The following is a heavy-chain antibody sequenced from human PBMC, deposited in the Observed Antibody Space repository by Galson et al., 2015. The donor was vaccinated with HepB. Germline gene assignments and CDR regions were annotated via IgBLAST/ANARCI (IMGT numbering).Heavy chain of an antibody. V-gene: IGHV3-66*03. Sequence: SLRLSCAASGFTVSNYYMTGVRQAPGKGLEWVTVIFKNGRIFHTDSVKGRLSSSRDDSKNTVDLEMNSLRVEDTAVYYCVGDEFDRAGSSWYATSHWGQGTLVTVSS. CDR2: IFKNGRI. D-gene: IGHD6-13*01. CDR3: VGDEFDRAGSSWYATSH. J-gene: IGHJ4*02. CDR1: GFTVSNYY.